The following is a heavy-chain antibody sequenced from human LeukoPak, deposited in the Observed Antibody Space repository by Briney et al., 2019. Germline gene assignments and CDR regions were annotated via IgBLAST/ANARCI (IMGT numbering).Heavy chain of an antibody. D-gene: IGHD2-15*01. V-gene: IGHV5-51*01. J-gene: IGHJ4*02. CDR1: GYSFNTYW. CDR3: ARALLYCSGGSCPEGPFDY. CDR2: IYPGDSDT. Sequence: GESLKISCEGSGYSFNTYWIGWVRQMPGKGLEWMGIIYPGDSDTRYSPSFQGQVTISVDKSISTAYLQWYSLKTSDTAMYYCARALLYCSGGSCPEGPFDYWGQGTLVTVSS.